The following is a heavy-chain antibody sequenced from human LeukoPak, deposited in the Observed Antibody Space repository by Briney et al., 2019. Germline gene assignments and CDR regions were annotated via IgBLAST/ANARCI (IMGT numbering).Heavy chain of an antibody. V-gene: IGHV3-30*04. J-gene: IGHJ4*02. CDR2: ISYDGSLK. Sequence: GGSLRLSCAASGFTFSTYTMHWVRQAPGKGLEWVAVISYDGSLKYYADSVKGRFTISRDNSKNTVFLQTNSLRAEDTAVYYCARGDYYGSGSYWYYFDYWGQGTLVTVSS. CDR3: ARGDYYGSGSYWYYFDY. CDR1: GFTFSTYT. D-gene: IGHD3-10*01.